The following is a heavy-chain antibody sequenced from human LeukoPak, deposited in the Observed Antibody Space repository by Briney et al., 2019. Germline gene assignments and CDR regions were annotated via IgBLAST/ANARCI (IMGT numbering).Heavy chain of an antibody. J-gene: IGHJ5*02. CDR2: IYYTGST. V-gene: IGHV4-39*01. Sequence: SETLSLTCSVSGGSFGGSSYYWGWIRQPPGKGLEWIGSIYYTGSTYYDASLKSRVTISIDTSKTQFSLKLSSVTVTDTAVYYCARGRDYWSGYPLFDPWGRGTLVIVSS. CDR1: GGSFGGSSYY. CDR3: ARGRDYWSGYPLFDP. D-gene: IGHD3-3*01.